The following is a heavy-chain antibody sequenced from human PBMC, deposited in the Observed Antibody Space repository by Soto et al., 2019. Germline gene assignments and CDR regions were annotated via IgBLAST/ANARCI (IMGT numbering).Heavy chain of an antibody. D-gene: IGHD5-18*01. CDR1: GGTFSSYT. J-gene: IGHJ6*02. Sequence: QVQLVQSGAEVKKPGSSVKVSCKASGGTFSSYTISWVRQAPGQGLEWMGGIIPIFGTANYAQKFQGRVTITADESTSTAYMELSSLRSEDTAVYYCARDLDTAMVYYYYGMDVWGQGTTVTVSS. CDR2: IIPIFGTA. CDR3: ARDLDTAMVYYYYGMDV. V-gene: IGHV1-69*01.